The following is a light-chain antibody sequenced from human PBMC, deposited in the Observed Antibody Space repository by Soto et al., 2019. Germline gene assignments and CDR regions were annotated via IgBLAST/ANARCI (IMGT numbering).Light chain of an antibody. CDR1: QSISNY. CDR2: AAS. CDR3: QKSYSTPRT. V-gene: IGKV1-39*01. Sequence: DIQMTQSPSPLSASVGDRVTITCRASQSISNYLNWYQQKPGKAPKLLMYAASSLQSGVPSRFGGSGSGTDFTLTIRSLQPEDFATYYCQKSYSTPRTFGQGTKVEIK. J-gene: IGKJ1*01.